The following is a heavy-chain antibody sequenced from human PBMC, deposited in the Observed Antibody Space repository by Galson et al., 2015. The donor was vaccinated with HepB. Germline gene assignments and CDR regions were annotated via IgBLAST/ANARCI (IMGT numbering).Heavy chain of an antibody. CDR2: IYYSGST. V-gene: IGHV4-31*03. CDR1: GGSISSGGYY. CDR3: ARDATPVNYYGSGSPKPNWFDP. J-gene: IGHJ5*02. Sequence: TLSLTCTVSGGSISSGGYYWSWIRQHPGKGLEWIGYIYYSGSTYYNPSLKSRVTISVDTSKNQFSLKLSSVTAADTAVYYCARDATPVNYYGSGSPKPNWFDPWGQGTLVTVSS. D-gene: IGHD3-10*01.